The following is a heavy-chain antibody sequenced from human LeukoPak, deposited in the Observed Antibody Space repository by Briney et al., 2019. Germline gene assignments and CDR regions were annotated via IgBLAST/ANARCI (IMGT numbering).Heavy chain of an antibody. CDR1: GFAFSNYG. D-gene: IGHD3-22*01. Sequence: GGSLRLSCAASGFAFSNYGMSWVRQAPGKGLEWVSGISLSGSSPDYADSVKGRFTISRDNARNTLYLQMNSLRAEDTAVYYCARDPGDYYDSSGYLDYWGQGTLVTVSS. V-gene: IGHV3-23*01. J-gene: IGHJ4*02. CDR3: ARDPGDYYDSSGYLDY. CDR2: ISLSGSSP.